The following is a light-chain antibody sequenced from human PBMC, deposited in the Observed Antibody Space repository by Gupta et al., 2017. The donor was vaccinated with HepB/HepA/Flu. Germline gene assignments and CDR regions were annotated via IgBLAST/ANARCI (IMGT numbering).Light chain of an antibody. CDR3: QEADSLPPHT. Sequence: EIQMTQSPSFVSASVGDTVTITCRASQAINSWLAWYQQKPGRAPKVLIYEASSLQSGVPSRFSGSGCGKDFTLTISSRQQEDVATYYCQEADSLPPHTFGQGTEVEI. CDR1: QAINSW. CDR2: EAS. V-gene: IGKV1-12*01. J-gene: IGKJ2*01.